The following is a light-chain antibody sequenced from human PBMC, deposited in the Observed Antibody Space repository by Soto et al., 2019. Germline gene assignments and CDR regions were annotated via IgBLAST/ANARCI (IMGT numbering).Light chain of an antibody. V-gene: IGLV2-14*03. CDR2: DVS. CDR1: SSDFSIYNY. J-gene: IGLJ3*02. CDR3: ASHTFYNTWV. Sequence: ALTQPASVSGSPGQSITISCTGTSSDFSIYNYVSWFQQHPGKAPKLMIYDVSNRPSGISNRFSGSKSGNTASLTISGLQAEDEGDYYCASHTFYNTWVFGGGTKLTVL.